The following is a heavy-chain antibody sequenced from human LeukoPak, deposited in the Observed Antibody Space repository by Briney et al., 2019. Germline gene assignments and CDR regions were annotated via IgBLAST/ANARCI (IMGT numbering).Heavy chain of an antibody. V-gene: IGHV1-18*01. CDR1: GYNFKNYG. CDR2: ISAYSGDT. D-gene: IGHD1-26*01. Sequence: ASVKVSCKASGYNFKNYGISWVRQAPGQGLEWMGWISAYSGDTNYAQNVQGRVTMITDTSTSTAYMELSSLRSDDTAVYYCATDHVGSGSYSSGERIYWGQGTLVTVSS. CDR3: ATDHVGSGSYSSGERIY. J-gene: IGHJ4*02.